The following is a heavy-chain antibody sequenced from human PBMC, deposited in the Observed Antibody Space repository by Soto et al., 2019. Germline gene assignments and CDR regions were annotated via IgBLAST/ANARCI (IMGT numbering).Heavy chain of an antibody. CDR2: ISSSGSTI. J-gene: IGHJ4*02. CDR1: GFTFSSYE. Sequence: EVQLVESGEGLVQPGGSLRLSCAASGFTFSSYEMNWVRQAPGKGLEWVSYISSSGSTIYYADSVKGRFTISRDNAKNSLYLQMNSLRAEDTAVYYCARGSGLLWFGELFGYWGQGTLVTVSS. CDR3: ARGSGLLWFGELFGY. D-gene: IGHD3-10*01. V-gene: IGHV3-48*03.